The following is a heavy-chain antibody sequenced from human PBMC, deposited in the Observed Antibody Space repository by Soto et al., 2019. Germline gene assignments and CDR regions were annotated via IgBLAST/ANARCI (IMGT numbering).Heavy chain of an antibody. Sequence: GGSLRLSSAASGLPFSSYWMTWVRQAPGKGLEWVANIKQDGSKKYYVDSVKGRFTISRDNAKNSLYLQMNSLRAEDTAVYYCAKRVWYFDLWGRGTLVTVSS. V-gene: IGHV3-7*03. J-gene: IGHJ2*01. CDR2: IKQDGSKK. CDR3: AKRVWYFDL. CDR1: GLPFSSYW.